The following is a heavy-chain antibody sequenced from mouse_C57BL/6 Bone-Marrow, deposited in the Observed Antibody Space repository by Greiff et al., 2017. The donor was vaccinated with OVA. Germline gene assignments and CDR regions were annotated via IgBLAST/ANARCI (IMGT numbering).Heavy chain of an antibody. CDR1: GYTFTSYW. CDR2: IYPSDSYT. D-gene: IGHD2-4*01. J-gene: IGHJ1*03. Sequence: QVQLQQPGAELVRPGTSVKLSCKASGYTFTSYWMHWVKQRPGQGLEWIGVIYPSDSYTNYNQKFKGKATLTVDTSSSTAYMQLSSLTSEDSAVYYCARTYDYDWYFDVWGTGTTVTVSS. V-gene: IGHV1-59*01. CDR3: ARTYDYDWYFDV.